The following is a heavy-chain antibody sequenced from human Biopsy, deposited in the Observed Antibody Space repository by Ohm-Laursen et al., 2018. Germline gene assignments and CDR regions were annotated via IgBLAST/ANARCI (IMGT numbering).Heavy chain of an antibody. J-gene: IGHJ6*02. D-gene: IGHD3-10*01. V-gene: IGHV3-23*01. CDR3: AKDLSYYYISGTTNHYYGLDV. CDR1: GISFSRSA. Sequence: SLRLSCAASGISFSRSAMNWVRQAPGKGLEWVSGITASGGTTYYADSVKGRFTISRDNSKNTMYLEMNSLRAEDTALYYCAKDLSYYYISGTTNHYYGLDVWGRGTTVTVSS. CDR2: ITASGGTT.